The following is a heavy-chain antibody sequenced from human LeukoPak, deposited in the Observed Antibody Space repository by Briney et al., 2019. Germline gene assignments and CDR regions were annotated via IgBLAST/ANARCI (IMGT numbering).Heavy chain of an antibody. D-gene: IGHD3-22*01. J-gene: IGHJ5*02. V-gene: IGHV1-69*04. Sequence: ASVKVSCKASGGTFSSYATSWVRQAPGQGLEWMGRIIPILGIANYAQKFQGRVTITADKSTSTAYMELSSLRSEDTAVYYCARATYYYDSSGPNWFDPWGQGTLVTVSS. CDR3: ARATYYYDSSGPNWFDP. CDR2: IIPILGIA. CDR1: GGTFSSYA.